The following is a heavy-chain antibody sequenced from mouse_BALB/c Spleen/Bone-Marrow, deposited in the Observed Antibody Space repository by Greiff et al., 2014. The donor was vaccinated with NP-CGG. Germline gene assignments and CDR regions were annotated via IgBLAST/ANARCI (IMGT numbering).Heavy chain of an antibody. J-gene: IGHJ1*01. V-gene: IGHV5-6*01. D-gene: IGHD1-1*01. CDR3: VSPHYHGRSPWWYFDV. Sequence: EVMLVESGGDLVKPGGSLKLSCAASGFTFSSYGMSWVRQTPDKRLEWVATISSAGSFTYYPDSVKGRFTISRDNAKNTLFLQMSSLKTEDTAMYYCVSPHYHGRSPWWYFDVWGAGTTVTVSS. CDR2: ISSAGSFT. CDR1: GFTFSSYG.